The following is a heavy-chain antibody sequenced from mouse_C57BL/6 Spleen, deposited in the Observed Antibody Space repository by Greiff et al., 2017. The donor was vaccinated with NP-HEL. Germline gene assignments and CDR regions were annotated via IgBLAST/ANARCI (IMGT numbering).Heavy chain of an antibody. Sequence: QVQLQQPGAELVMPGASVKLSCKASGYTFTSYWMHWVKQRPGQGLEWIGEIDPSDSYTNYNQKFKGKSTLTVDKSSSTAYMQLSSLTSEDSAVCYCARNYYGNYYYFDYWGQGTTLTVSS. CDR1: GYTFTSYW. CDR2: IDPSDSYT. D-gene: IGHD2-1*01. J-gene: IGHJ2*01. V-gene: IGHV1-69*01. CDR3: ARNYYGNYYYFDY.